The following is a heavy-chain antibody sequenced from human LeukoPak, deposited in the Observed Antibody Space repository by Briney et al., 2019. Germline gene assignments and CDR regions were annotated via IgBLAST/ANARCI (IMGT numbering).Heavy chain of an antibody. D-gene: IGHD3-22*01. J-gene: IGHJ4*02. CDR1: GFTFTSSA. CDR3: AAVDSSGYYYGSGDY. Sequence: SVKVSCKASGFTFTSSAVQWVRQARGQRLEWMGRIVVGSGNTNYAQKFQERVTITRDMSTSTAYMELSSLRSEDTAVYYCAAVDSSGYYYGSGDYWGQGTLVTVSS. CDR2: IVVGSGNT. V-gene: IGHV1-58*01.